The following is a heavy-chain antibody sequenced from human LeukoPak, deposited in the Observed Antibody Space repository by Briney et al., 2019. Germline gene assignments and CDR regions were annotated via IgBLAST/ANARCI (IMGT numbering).Heavy chain of an antibody. J-gene: IGHJ4*02. Sequence: ASVKVSCTASGYTFSSCAINWVRQAPGQGLEYMGWIDTKTGNPTYAQGFTGRFVFSLDTSVSTAYLQISSLKAEDTAVYYCAIHPSDSSGYFSYWGQGALITVSS. D-gene: IGHD3-22*01. V-gene: IGHV7-4-1*02. CDR3: AIHPSDSSGYFSY. CDR2: IDTKTGNP. CDR1: GYTFSSCA.